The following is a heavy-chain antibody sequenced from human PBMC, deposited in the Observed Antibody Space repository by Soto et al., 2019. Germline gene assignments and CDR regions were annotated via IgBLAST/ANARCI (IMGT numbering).Heavy chain of an antibody. J-gene: IGHJ4*02. CDR2: LSGSGGTT. V-gene: IGHV3-23*01. Sequence: GGSLRLSCTVSGVTFSNYAMNWVRQAPGKGLEWVSSLSGSGGTTYYADSVKGRFIVSRDNSKNTLYLLMNSLRAEDTALYYCAKQRADYGSGADTFYFDSWGQGALVTVSS. CDR1: GVTFSNYA. D-gene: IGHD3-10*01. CDR3: AKQRADYGSGADTFYFDS.